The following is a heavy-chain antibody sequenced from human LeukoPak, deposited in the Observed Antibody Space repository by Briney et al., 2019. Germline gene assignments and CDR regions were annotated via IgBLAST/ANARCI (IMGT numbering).Heavy chain of an antibody. CDR3: ASNPGYGDYGIDY. CDR1: GYSISSGYY. V-gene: IGHV4-38-2*01. D-gene: IGHD4-17*01. CDR2: IYHSGST. Sequence: PSETLSLTCAVSGYSISSGYYWGWIRRLPGKGLEWIGSIYHSGSTYYNPSLKSRVTISVDTSKNQFSLKLSSVTAADTAVYYCASNPGYGDYGIDYWGQGTLVTVSS. J-gene: IGHJ4*02.